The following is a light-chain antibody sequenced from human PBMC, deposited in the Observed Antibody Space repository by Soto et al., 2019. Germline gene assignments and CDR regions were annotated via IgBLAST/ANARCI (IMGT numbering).Light chain of an antibody. V-gene: IGKV1-39*01. CDR2: AAS. CDR1: HSISSY. J-gene: IGKJ5*01. Sequence: SQRTESASSRSATKGDRVTIPCRASHSISSYLNWYHQKPGKAPKLLIYAASSLQSGVPSRFSGSGSGTDFTLTISSLQPEDFATYYCQQSYSTPHTFGHGTRLEI. CDR3: QQSYSTPHT.